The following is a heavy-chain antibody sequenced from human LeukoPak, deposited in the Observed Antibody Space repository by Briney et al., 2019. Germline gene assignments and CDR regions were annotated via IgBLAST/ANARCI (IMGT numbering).Heavy chain of an antibody. V-gene: IGHV3-30*03. D-gene: IGHD3-10*01. CDR3: ARGYYYGSGSYPPDS. CDR2: ISYDGSNK. J-gene: IGHJ4*02. CDR1: GFTFSSYG. Sequence: GGSLRLSCAASGFTFSSYGMHWVRQAPGKGLEWVAVISYDGSNKYYADSVKGRFTISRDNSKNTLYLQMNSLRAEDTAVYYCARGYYYGSGSYPPDSWGQGTLVTVSS.